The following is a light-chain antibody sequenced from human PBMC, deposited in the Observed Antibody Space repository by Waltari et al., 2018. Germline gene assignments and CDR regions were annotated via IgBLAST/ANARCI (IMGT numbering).Light chain of an antibody. Sequence: QSALTQPASVPGSPGQSIPISCTGTSSDVGSYKYVSWYQQSPGKAPKLIMYGVSNRPSGFSSRFSASKSGNTASLTISGLQAEDEADYYCTSYTTSNTLVFGGGTKLTVL. V-gene: IGLV2-14*01. CDR1: SSDVGSYKY. CDR3: TSYTTSNTLV. J-gene: IGLJ2*01. CDR2: GVS.